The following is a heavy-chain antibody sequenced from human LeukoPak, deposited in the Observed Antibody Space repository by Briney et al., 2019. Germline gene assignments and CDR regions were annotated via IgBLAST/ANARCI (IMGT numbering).Heavy chain of an antibody. CDR3: ARTFPSYYMDV. V-gene: IGHV4-59*08. Sequence: SETLSLTCTVSGGSISSYYWSWIRQPPGKGLEWIGYICYSGSTNYNPSLKSRVTISVDTSKNQFSLKLSSVTAADTAVYYCARTFPSYYMDVWGKGTTVTVSS. D-gene: IGHD3-3*02. CDR2: ICYSGST. CDR1: GGSISSYY. J-gene: IGHJ6*03.